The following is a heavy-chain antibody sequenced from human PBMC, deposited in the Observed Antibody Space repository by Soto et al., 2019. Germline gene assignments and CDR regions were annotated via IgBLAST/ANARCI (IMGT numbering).Heavy chain of an antibody. D-gene: IGHD2-15*01. CDR2: ISAYNGNT. V-gene: IGHV1-18*01. J-gene: IGHJ5*02. Sequence: ASVKVSCKASGYTFTSYGISWVRQAPGQGLEWMGWISAYNGNTNYAQKLQGRVTMTTDTSTSTAYMELRSLRSDDTAVYYCARDYDIVVVVAATVGFDPWGQGTLVTVSS. CDR1: GYTFTSYG. CDR3: ARDYDIVVVVAATVGFDP.